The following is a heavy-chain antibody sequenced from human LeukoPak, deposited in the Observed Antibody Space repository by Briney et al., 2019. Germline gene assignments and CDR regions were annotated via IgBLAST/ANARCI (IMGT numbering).Heavy chain of an antibody. CDR3: ARGYNWNYGWFDP. CDR2: INPSGGST. CDR1: GYTFTSYY. Sequence: GASVKVSCTASGYTFTSYYMHWVRQAPGQGLEWMGIINPSGGSTSYAQNFQGRVTMTRDTSASTVYMELSSLRSDDTAVYYCARGYNWNYGWFDPWGQGTLVTVSS. V-gene: IGHV1-46*01. J-gene: IGHJ5*02. D-gene: IGHD1-7*01.